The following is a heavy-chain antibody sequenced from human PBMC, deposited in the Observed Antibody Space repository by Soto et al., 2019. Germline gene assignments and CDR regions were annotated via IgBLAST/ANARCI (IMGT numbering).Heavy chain of an antibody. CDR1: GGSISSGGYY. D-gene: IGHD2-15*01. J-gene: IGHJ4*02. V-gene: IGHV4-31*03. Sequence: ASETLSLTCTVSGGSISSGGYYWSWIRQHPGKGLEWIGFISYSGSTSYNPSLKSRVSISADTSKNHFSLRVSSVTAADTAVYYCAREVSTHFEYWGQGTLVTVSS. CDR2: ISYSGST. CDR3: AREVSTHFEY.